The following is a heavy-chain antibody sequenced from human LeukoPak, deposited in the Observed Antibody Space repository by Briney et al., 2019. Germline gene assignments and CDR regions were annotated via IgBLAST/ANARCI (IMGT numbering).Heavy chain of an antibody. Sequence: PGGSLRLSCAASGFTVSSNYMSWVRQAPGNGLEWVSVIYSGGSTYYADSVKGRFTISRDNSKNTLYLQMNSLRAEDTAVYYCAGEITMVRGKSSAYYYGMDVWGKGTTVTVSS. CDR2: IYSGGST. CDR1: GFTVSSNY. D-gene: IGHD3-10*01. CDR3: AGEITMVRGKSSAYYYGMDV. J-gene: IGHJ6*04. V-gene: IGHV3-53*01.